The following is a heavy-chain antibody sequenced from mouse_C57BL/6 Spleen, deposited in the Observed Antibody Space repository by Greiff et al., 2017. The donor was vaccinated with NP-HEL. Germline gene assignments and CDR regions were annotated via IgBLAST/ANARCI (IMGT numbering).Heavy chain of an antibody. D-gene: IGHD3-2*02. V-gene: IGHV1-18*01. CDR3: ARPQKDSSGLYYFDY. CDR1: GYTFTDYN. Sequence: VQLQQSGPELVKPGASVKIPCKASGYTFTDYNMDWVKQSHGKSLEWIGDINPNNGGTIYNQKFKGKATLTVDKSSSTAYMELRSLTSEDTAVYYCARPQKDSSGLYYFDYWGQGTTLTVSS. J-gene: IGHJ2*01. CDR2: INPNNGGT.